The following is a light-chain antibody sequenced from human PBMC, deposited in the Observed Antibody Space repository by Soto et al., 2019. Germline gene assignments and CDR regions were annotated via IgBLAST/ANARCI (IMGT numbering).Light chain of an antibody. CDR1: SSDVGGYHY. J-gene: IGLJ1*01. Sequence: QSVLTQPPSASGSPGQSVTISCTGTSSDVGGYHYVAWYQHHPGKAPKLMIYEVSKRPSGVPDRFSGSKSGNTASLTVSGLQAEDEADYYCTSYTGSDNLYVFGTGTKVTVL. V-gene: IGLV2-8*01. CDR2: EVS. CDR3: TSYTGSDNLYV.